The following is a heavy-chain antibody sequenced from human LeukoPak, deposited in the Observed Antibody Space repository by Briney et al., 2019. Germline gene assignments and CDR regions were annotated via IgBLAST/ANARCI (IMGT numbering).Heavy chain of an antibody. V-gene: IGHV1-2*02. Sequence: ASVKVSCKASGYTFTGYYMHWMRQAPGQGLEWMGWINPNSGGTNYAQKFQGRVTMTRDTSISTAYMELSRLRSDDTAVYYCARDQDIVVVPAVNQLFDYWGQGTMVTVSS. CDR1: GYTFTGYY. D-gene: IGHD2-2*01. J-gene: IGHJ4*02. CDR3: ARDQDIVVVPAVNQLFDY. CDR2: INPNSGGT.